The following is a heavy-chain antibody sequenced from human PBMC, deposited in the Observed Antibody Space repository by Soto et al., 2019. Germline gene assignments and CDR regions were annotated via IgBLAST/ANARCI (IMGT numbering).Heavy chain of an antibody. J-gene: IGHJ4*02. Sequence: LSLSCAASGFTFSSYAMSWVRQAPGKGLEWVSAISGSGGSTYYADSVKGRFTISRDNSKNTLYLQMNSLRAEDTAVYYCAKGGPSLLYPLTDWGQGTLVTVSS. D-gene: IGHD2-8*01. CDR1: GFTFSSYA. CDR2: ISGSGGST. CDR3: AKGGPSLLYPLTD. V-gene: IGHV3-23*01.